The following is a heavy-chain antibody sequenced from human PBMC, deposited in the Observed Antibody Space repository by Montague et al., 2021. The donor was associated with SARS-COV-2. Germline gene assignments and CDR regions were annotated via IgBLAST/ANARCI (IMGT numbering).Heavy chain of an antibody. D-gene: IGHD3-22*01. CDR3: ASPTYYYDSSGSDAFDI. Sequence: SETLSLTCTVSGGSISSSNYYWGWIRQPPGKGLEWIGSIYYSGSTYYNPSLKSRVTISVDTSKNQFSLKLSPVTAADTAVYYCASPTYYYDSSGSDAFDIWGQGTMVTVSS. CDR1: GGSISSSNYY. J-gene: IGHJ3*02. CDR2: IYYSGST. V-gene: IGHV4-39*01.